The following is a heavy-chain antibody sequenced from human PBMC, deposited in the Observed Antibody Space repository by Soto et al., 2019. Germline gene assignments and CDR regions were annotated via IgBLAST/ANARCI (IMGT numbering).Heavy chain of an antibody. D-gene: IGHD1-26*01. V-gene: IGHV4-59*08. CDR2: IYYSGST. CDR1: GGSISSYY. CDR3: ARRWGYAFDI. J-gene: IGHJ3*02. Sequence: QVQLQESGPGLVKPSETLSLTCTVSGGSISSYYWSWIRQPPGKGLEWIGYIYYSGSTNYNPSPKSRVTITVDTSKNQFSLKLSSVTAADTAVYYCARRWGYAFDIWGQGTMVTVSS.